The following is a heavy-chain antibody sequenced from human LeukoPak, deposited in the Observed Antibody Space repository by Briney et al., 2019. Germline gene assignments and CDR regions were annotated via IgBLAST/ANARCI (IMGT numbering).Heavy chain of an antibody. CDR1: GFTFSSYG. J-gene: IGHJ6*02. Sequence: GGSLRLSCAASGFTFSSYGMHWVRQAPGKGLEWVAVIWYDGSNKYYADSVKGRFTISRDNSKNTLYLQMDSLRAEDTAVYYCARGDYAYYGMDVWGQGTTVTVSS. CDR3: ARGDYAYYGMDV. V-gene: IGHV3-33*01. CDR2: IWYDGSNK.